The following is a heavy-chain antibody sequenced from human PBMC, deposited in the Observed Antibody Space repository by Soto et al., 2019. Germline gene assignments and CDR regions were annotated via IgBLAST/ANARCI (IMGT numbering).Heavy chain of an antibody. Sequence: QITLKESGPTLVKPTQTLTLTCTFSGFSLSTSGVGVGWIRQPPGKALEWLALIYWDDDKRYSPSLKSRLTIIKVTSKNQVVLTMTNMDPVDTDTYYCAHSKSDPLLEWLLWGGWFDPWGQGTLVTVSS. CDR2: IYWDDDK. D-gene: IGHD3-3*01. CDR3: AHSKSDPLLEWLLWGGWFDP. J-gene: IGHJ5*02. V-gene: IGHV2-5*02. CDR1: GFSLSTSGVG.